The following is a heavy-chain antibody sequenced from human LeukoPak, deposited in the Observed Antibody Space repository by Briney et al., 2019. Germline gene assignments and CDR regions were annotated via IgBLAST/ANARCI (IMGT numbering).Heavy chain of an antibody. CDR2: ISYDGSNK. CDR1: GFTFSSYA. V-gene: IGHV3-30-3*01. D-gene: IGHD3-10*01. J-gene: IGHJ4*02. CDR3: AREGSGFGELLYAIGLDY. Sequence: PGGSLRLSCAASGFTFSSYAMHWVRQAPGKGLEWVAVISYDGSNKYYADSVKGRFTISRDNSKNTLYLQMNSLRAEDTAVYYCAREGSGFGELLYAIGLDYWGQGTLVTVSS.